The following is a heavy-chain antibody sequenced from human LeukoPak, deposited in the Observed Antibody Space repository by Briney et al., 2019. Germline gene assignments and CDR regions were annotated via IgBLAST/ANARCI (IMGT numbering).Heavy chain of an antibody. CDR1: GGTFSSYA. Sequence: ASVKVSCKASGGTFSSYAISWVRQAPGQGLEWMGGIIPIFGTANYAQKFQGRVTITTDESTSTAYMELSSLRSEDAAVYYCASSQPDYYMDVWGKGTTVTVSS. J-gene: IGHJ6*03. CDR3: ASSQPDYYMDV. CDR2: IIPIFGTA. V-gene: IGHV1-69*05. D-gene: IGHD6-13*01.